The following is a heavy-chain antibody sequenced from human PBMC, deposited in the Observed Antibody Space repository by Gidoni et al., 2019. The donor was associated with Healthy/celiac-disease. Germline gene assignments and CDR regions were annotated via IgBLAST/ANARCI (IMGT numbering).Heavy chain of an antibody. D-gene: IGHD3-22*01. V-gene: IGHV4-61*02. J-gene: IGHJ6*02. CDR2: IYTSGST. CDR1: RGSLSSGSYY. CDR3: ARQGSGYYHYYYYGMDV. Sequence: QVQLQESGPGLVKPSQTLSLTCTVSRGSLSSGSYYWSWIRQPAGKGLEWIGRIYTSGSTNYNPSLKSRVTISVDTSKNQFSLKLSSVTAADTAVYYCARQGSGYYHYYYYGMDVWGQGTTVTVSS.